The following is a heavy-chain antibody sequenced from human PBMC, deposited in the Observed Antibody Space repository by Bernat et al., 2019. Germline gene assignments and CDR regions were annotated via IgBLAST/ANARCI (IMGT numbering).Heavy chain of an antibody. Sequence: EVQLVESGGGLVKPGGSLRLSCAASGFTFSSYSMNWVRQAPGKGLEWVSSISSSSSYIYYADSVKGRFTISRDNAKSSLYLQMNSLRAEDTAVYYCARDGGSYVFRGAFDIWGQGTMVTVSS. D-gene: IGHD1-26*01. CDR2: ISSSSSYI. J-gene: IGHJ3*02. CDR3: ARDGGSYVFRGAFDI. CDR1: GFTFSSYS. V-gene: IGHV3-21*01.